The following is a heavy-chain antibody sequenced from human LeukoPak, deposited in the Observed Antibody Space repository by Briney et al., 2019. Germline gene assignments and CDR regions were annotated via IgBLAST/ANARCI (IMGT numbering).Heavy chain of an antibody. V-gene: IGHV1-18*01. Sequence: GASVKVSCKASGYTFTSYGISWVRQAPGQGLEWMGWISAYNGNTNYAQKLQGRVTTTTDTSTSTAYMELRSLRSDDTAVYYCARANEIWYDFWSGYYTAPSHYFDYWGQGTLVTVSS. CDR2: ISAYNGNT. J-gene: IGHJ4*02. CDR1: GYTFTSYG. D-gene: IGHD3-3*01. CDR3: ARANEIWYDFWSGYYTAPSHYFDY.